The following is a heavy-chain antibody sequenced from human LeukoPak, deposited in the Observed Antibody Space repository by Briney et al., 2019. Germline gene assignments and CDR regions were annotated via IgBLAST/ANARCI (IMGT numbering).Heavy chain of an antibody. Sequence: ASVKVSCKASGYTFTGYYMRWVRQAPGQGLEWMGWINPNSGGTNYAQKFQGRVTMTRDTSISTAYMELSRLRSDDTAVYYCATPLITMVRGDNDFWGQGTLVTVSS. D-gene: IGHD3-10*01. CDR1: GYTFTGYY. CDR3: ATPLITMVRGDNDF. J-gene: IGHJ4*02. V-gene: IGHV1-2*02. CDR2: INPNSGGT.